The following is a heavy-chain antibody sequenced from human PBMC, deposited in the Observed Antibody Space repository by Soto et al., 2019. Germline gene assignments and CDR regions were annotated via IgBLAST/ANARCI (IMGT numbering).Heavy chain of an antibody. V-gene: IGHV4-4*07. D-gene: IGHD3-9*01. J-gene: IGHJ2*01. CDR2: IYASGRT. CDR1: GVSITPYF. CDR3: ARHFDVDPSLDQYYFDL. Sequence: QVQLQESGPGLVKPSETLSLTCTVSGVSITPYFWSWIRQPAGKAPEWVGHIYASGRTTYNPSLKSRVTMFVSQTQVSLRLTSVTAADTAVYYCARHFDVDPSLDQYYFDLRGRGALVTVSS.